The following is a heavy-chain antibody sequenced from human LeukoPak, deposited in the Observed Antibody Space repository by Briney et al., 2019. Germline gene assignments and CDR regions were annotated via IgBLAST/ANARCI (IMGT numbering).Heavy chain of an antibody. V-gene: IGHV3-53*01. CDR2: IYSGGST. D-gene: IGHD3-22*01. CDR3: ARDRYYYDSSGYIPFDP. J-gene: IGHJ5*02. Sequence: GSLRLSCAASGFTVSSNYMSWVRQAPGKGLEWVSVIYSGGSTYYADSVKGRFTISRDNSKNTLYLQMNSLRAEDTAVYYCARDRYYYDSSGYIPFDPWGQGTLVTVSP. CDR1: GFTVSSNY.